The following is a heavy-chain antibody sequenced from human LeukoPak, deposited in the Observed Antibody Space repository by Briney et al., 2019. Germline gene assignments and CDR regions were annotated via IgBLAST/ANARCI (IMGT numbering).Heavy chain of an antibody. Sequence: GGSLRLSCAASGFTFSSYWMSWVRQAPGKGLEWVANIKQDGSEKYYVDSVKGRFTISRDNAKNSLYLQMNSLRAEDTAVYYCAKETMVRGHWFDPWGQGTLVTVSS. CDR3: AKETMVRGHWFDP. D-gene: IGHD3-10*01. CDR2: IKQDGSEK. J-gene: IGHJ5*02. CDR1: GFTFSSYW. V-gene: IGHV3-7*01.